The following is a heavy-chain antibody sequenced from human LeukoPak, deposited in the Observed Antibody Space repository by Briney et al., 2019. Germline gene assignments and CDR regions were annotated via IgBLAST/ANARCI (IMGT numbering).Heavy chain of an antibody. V-gene: IGHV1-18*01. D-gene: IGHD2-21*01. CDR3: ARGRGIAMRVTGDHKQLDKYCDY. CDR2: ISDYNGKT. J-gene: IGHJ4*02. CDR1: GYVFSSSG. Sequence: GASVKVACKASGYVFSSSGFTWVRQALGQGLEWMGWISDYNGKTNYAQKFQGRVTMTTDTSTTTAYMELRSLRSDDTAVYYCARGRGIAMRVTGDHKQLDKYCDYWGQGTPVTVSS.